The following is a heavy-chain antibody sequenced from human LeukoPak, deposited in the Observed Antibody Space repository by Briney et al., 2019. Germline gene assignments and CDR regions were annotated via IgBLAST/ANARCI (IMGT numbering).Heavy chain of an antibody. CDR3: AKDRPLRYFDYMDV. Sequence: PGGSLRLSCAASGFTFSSYGMHWVPQAPGKGLEWVAFIRYDGSNKYYADSVKGRFTIPRDNSKNTLDLQMNSLRAEDTAVYYCAKDRPLRYFDYMDVWGKGTTVTVSS. V-gene: IGHV3-30*02. J-gene: IGHJ6*03. D-gene: IGHD3-9*01. CDR2: IRYDGSNK. CDR1: GFTFSSYG.